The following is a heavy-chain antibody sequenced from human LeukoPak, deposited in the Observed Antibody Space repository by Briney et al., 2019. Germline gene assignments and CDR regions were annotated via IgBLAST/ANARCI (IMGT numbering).Heavy chain of an antibody. Sequence: PGGSLRLSCAASGFTFSSYWMSWVRQAPGKGLEWVANIKKDGSEKYYVDSVKGRFTISRDNAKTSLYLQMNSLRAEDTAVYYCARDLSGVTGYTYGRGIDYRGQGTLDTVSS. CDR2: IKKDGSEK. CDR1: GFTFSSYW. V-gene: IGHV3-7*01. J-gene: IGHJ4*02. CDR3: ARDLSGVTGYTYGRGIDY. D-gene: IGHD5-18*01.